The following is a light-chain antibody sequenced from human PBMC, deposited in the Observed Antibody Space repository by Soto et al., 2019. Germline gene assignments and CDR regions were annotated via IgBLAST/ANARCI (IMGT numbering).Light chain of an antibody. J-gene: IGKJ5*01. Sequence: EIMLTQSPATLSVSPGERATLSCRASQSVGNTLAWYQQQPGQTPRLLIYGASTTATGIPARFSGSGSGTEFTLTIDSLQSEDFAVYYCLHYKDWPPITFGQGTRLEIK. CDR1: QSVGNT. CDR3: LHYKDWPPIT. CDR2: GAS. V-gene: IGKV3-15*01.